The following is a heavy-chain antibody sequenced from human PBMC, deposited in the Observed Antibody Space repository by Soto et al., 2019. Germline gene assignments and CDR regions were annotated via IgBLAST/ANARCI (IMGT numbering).Heavy chain of an antibody. D-gene: IGHD4-17*01. J-gene: IGHJ3*02. Sequence: EVQLVESGGGLVKPGGSLRLSCAASGFTFSSYSMNWVRQAPGKGLEWVSSISSSSSYIYYADSVKGRFTISRDNAKNSLYLQMNSLRAEDTAVYYCAGFYDYGGNSDSTDAFDIWGQGTMVTVSS. CDR2: ISSSSSYI. CDR1: GFTFSSYS. V-gene: IGHV3-21*01. CDR3: AGFYDYGGNSDSTDAFDI.